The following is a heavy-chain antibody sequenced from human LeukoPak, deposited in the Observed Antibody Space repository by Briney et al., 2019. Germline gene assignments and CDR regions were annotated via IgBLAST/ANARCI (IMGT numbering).Heavy chain of an antibody. D-gene: IGHD2-2*02. CDR2: IYPGDSDT. V-gene: IGHV5-51*01. Sequence: GPPKISPKCSGDGFTRYWIVWGRRMPGKGLEWMGIIYPGDSDTRYSPSFQGQVTISADKSISTAYLQWSSLKASDTAMYYCARHAKDIVVVPAAIPALYYYYMDVWGKGTTVTVSS. CDR1: GDGFTRYW. J-gene: IGHJ6*03. CDR3: ARHAKDIVVVPAAIPALYYYYMDV.